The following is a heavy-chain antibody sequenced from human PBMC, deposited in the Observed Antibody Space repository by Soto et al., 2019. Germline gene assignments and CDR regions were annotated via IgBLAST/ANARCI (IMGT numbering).Heavy chain of an antibody. CDR1: CGSLSGYY. J-gene: IGHJ4*02. V-gene: IGHV4-34*01. Sequence: SETLSLTCSLHCGSLSGYYWSRIRQPPGKGLEWIGEISPSGTTNYSPSLKSRVSISVDTSKNQFSLNLTSLTAADTAVYYCARAPKVSGSAQTRPDFWGQGSLVT. CDR3: ARAPKVSGSAQTRPDF. CDR2: ISPSGTT. D-gene: IGHD6-6*01.